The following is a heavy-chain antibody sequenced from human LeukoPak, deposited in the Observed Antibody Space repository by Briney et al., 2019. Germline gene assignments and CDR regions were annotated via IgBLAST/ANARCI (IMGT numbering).Heavy chain of an antibody. Sequence: GGSLRLSCAASGFTFSSYAMSWVRQAPGKGLEWVSAISGSGGSTYYADSVKGRFTISRDNAKNSLYLQMNSLRDEDTAVYYCARGGTIFDYWGQGTLVTVSS. J-gene: IGHJ4*02. CDR3: ARGGTIFDY. CDR2: ISGSGGST. V-gene: IGHV3-23*01. D-gene: IGHD3-16*01. CDR1: GFTFSSYA.